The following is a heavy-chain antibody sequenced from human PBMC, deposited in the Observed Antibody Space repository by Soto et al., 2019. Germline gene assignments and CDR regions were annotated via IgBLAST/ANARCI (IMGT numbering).Heavy chain of an antibody. CDR1: GYSFTSYW. J-gene: IGHJ6*03. D-gene: IGHD2-2*01. CDR2: IYPGDSDT. Sequence: GESLKISCKGSGYSFTSYWIGWVRQMPRKGLEWMGIIYPGDSDTRYSPSFQGQVTISADKSISTAYLKWSSLKASDTAMYYCARLPGYCSSTSCHTIPNYYYYYMDVWGKGTTVTVSS. CDR3: ARLPGYCSSTSCHTIPNYYYYYMDV. V-gene: IGHV5-51*01.